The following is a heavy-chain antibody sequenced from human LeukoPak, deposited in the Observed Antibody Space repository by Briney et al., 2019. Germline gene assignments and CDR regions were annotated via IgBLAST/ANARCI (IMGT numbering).Heavy chain of an antibody. Sequence: SETLSLTCTVSGGSISGYYWSWIRQPPGKGLEWIGYIFHSGGTNYNPSLKSRVTISVDTSKNQFSLKLNSVTAADTAIYYCARAAAYCSATSCACDSWGQGTLVTVSS. V-gene: IGHV4-59*01. CDR3: ARAAAYCSATSCACDS. J-gene: IGHJ4*02. D-gene: IGHD2-2*01. CDR1: GGSISGYY. CDR2: IFHSGGT.